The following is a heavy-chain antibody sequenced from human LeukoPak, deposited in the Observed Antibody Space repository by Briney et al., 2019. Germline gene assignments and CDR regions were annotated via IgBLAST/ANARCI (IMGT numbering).Heavy chain of an antibody. V-gene: IGHV1-2*02. J-gene: IGHJ4*02. CDR2: INPNSGGT. CDR3: ARSTTITSHFDY. CDR1: GYTFTGYY. D-gene: IGHD1-1*01. Sequence: GASVKISCKASGYTFTGYYMHWVRQAPGLGLEWMGWINPNSGGTNYAQKFQGRVTMTRDTSISTAYMELSRLRSVDTAVYYCARSTTITSHFDYWGQGALVTVSS.